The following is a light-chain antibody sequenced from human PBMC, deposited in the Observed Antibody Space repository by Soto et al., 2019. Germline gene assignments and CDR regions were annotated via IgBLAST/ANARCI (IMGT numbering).Light chain of an antibody. J-gene: IGLJ2*01. CDR2: EVT. Sequence: QSALTQPASVSGSPGQSITVSCTGTSSNVGAYNFVSWYQQFPGKAPKLIIYEVTDRPSGVSARFSGSKSGNTASLIISGLQAEDEADYYCSSQTGSGTMIFGGGTKVTVL. CDR1: SSNVGAYNF. CDR3: SSQTGSGTMI. V-gene: IGLV2-14*01.